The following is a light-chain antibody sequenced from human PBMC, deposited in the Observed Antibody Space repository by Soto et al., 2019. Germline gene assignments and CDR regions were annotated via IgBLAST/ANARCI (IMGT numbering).Light chain of an antibody. CDR1: QSVLYSSNNKNC. CDR3: QQYYSTPIT. CDR2: WAS. Sequence: DIEMTQSPDCLAGSRGERATINCKSSQSVLYSSNNKNCLAWFQKKPGQPPKLLIFWASTREFGVPDRFSGSGSGTDFTLTISSLQPEDVAVYYCQQYYSTPITFGQGTRLEIK. V-gene: IGKV4-1*01. J-gene: IGKJ5*01.